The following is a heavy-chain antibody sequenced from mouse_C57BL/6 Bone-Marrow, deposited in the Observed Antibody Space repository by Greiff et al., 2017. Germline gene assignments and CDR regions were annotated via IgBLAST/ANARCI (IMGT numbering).Heavy chain of an antibody. V-gene: IGHV5-12*01. CDR1: GFTFSDYY. CDR2: ISNGGGST. CDR3: ARPKLGRGFAY. D-gene: IGHD4-1*01. J-gene: IGHJ3*01. Sequence: EVNVVESGGGLVQPGGSLKLSCAASGFTFSDYYMYWVRQTPEKRLEWVAYISNGGGSTYYPDTVKGRFTISRDNAKNTLYLQMSRLKSEDTAMYYCARPKLGRGFAYWGQGTLVTVSA.